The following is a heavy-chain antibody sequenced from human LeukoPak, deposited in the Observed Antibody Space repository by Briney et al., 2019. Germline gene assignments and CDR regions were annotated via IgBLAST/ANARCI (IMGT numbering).Heavy chain of an antibody. V-gene: IGHV3-7*03. J-gene: IGHJ3*02. CDR3: ARVLTGDLRSAFDI. D-gene: IGHD7-27*01. CDR1: RFTFSSHW. CDR2: IKQDGSEK. Sequence: PGVSLPLSCAPSRFTFSSHWMSWVRQAPGTGLEWVANIKQDGSEKYYVDSVKGRFTISRDNAKNSLYLQMNSLRAEDTAVYYCARVLTGDLRSAFDIWGQGTMVTVSS.